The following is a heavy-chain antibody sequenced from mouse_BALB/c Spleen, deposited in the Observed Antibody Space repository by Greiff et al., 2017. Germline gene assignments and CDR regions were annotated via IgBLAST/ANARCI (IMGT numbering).Heavy chain of an antibody. Sequence: EVKLMESGPGLVKPSQSLSLTCTVTGYSITSDYAWNWIRQFPGNKLEWMGYISYSGSTSYNPSLKSRISITRDTSKNQFFLQLNSVTTEDTATYYCARSWGNFLGRDYWGQGTTLTVSS. CDR1: GYSITSDYA. CDR2: ISYSGST. J-gene: IGHJ2*01. D-gene: IGHD2-1*01. CDR3: ARSWGNFLGRDY. V-gene: IGHV3-2*02.